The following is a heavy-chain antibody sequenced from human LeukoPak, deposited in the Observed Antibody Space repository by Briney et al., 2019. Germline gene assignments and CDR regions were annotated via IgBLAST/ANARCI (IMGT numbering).Heavy chain of an antibody. CDR1: GGSNGTFC. Sequence: SETLSLTCTVSGGSNGTFCWSWIRQSPGKGLEWIGYIYVTATRYNPYLQSRLTISVDRSRNQFFLNLSSVTAADTAVYYCARHIGGGIEDMDVWGKGTKVIVSS. J-gene: IGHJ6*03. D-gene: IGHD3-16*02. CDR2: IYVTAT. V-gene: IGHV4-59*08. CDR3: ARHIGGGIEDMDV.